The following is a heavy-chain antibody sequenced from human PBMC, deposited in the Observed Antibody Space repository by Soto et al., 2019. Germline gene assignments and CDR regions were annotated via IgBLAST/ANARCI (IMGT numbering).Heavy chain of an antibody. CDR2: ISAGGDTT. Sequence: PGGSLRLSCAASGFSFSSYAMSWARQAPGKGLEWVSHISAGGDTTYYAGSVTGRFTISRDNSKNTLSLQMNTLRAEDTAVYYCAKVKWYSGGWAYFDNWGQGTLVTVYS. D-gene: IGHD6-19*01. J-gene: IGHJ4*02. CDR1: GFSFSSYA. V-gene: IGHV3-23*01. CDR3: AKVKWYSGGWAYFDN.